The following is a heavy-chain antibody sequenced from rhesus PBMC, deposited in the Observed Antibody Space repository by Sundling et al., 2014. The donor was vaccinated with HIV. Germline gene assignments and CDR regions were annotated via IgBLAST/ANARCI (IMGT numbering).Heavy chain of an antibody. V-gene: IGHV4-127*01. CDR3: AQIGVVNDFDH. Sequence: QVQLQESGPGLVKPSETLSLSCIVSGGSITSGYGWSWIRQSPGKGLEWIGYFHGTTSDTDFNPSLKRRVTISKDTSQNQFSLKLSFVTAADTAVYFCAQIGVVNDFDHWGQGVLVTVSS. CDR1: GGSITSGYG. D-gene: IGHD3-16*01. J-gene: IGHJ4*01. CDR2: FHGTTSDT.